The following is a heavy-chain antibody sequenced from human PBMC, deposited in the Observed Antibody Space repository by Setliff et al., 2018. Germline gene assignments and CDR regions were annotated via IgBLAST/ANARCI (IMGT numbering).Heavy chain of an antibody. CDR1: GFSLSTSGVG. CDR2: IYLDDDK. J-gene: IGHJ4*02. D-gene: IGHD3-22*01. CDR3: AHRRGDYYDSSGYYYDY. V-gene: IGHV2-5*02. Sequence: SGHKLVNPKQNLTLTCTFAGFSLSTSGVGVGWIRQTPGKALEWLALIYLDDDKRYSPSLKSMLTITKDTSKNQVILTMTNMDTVDTATYYCAHRRGDYYDSSGYYYDYCGQGTLVIVSS.